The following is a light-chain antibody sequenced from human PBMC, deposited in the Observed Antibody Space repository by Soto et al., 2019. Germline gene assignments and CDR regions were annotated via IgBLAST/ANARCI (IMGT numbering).Light chain of an antibody. J-gene: IGKJ3*01. CDR2: AAS. Sequence: DIQMTQSPSSLSASVGDRVTLTCRASQSISNFLNWYQQKPGKAPKLLIYAASSLQSGVPSRFSGSGSGTDFTLTISSLQPEDFETYYCQQSYSIPRTFGPGTKVDIK. CDR3: QQSYSIPRT. V-gene: IGKV1-39*01. CDR1: QSISNF.